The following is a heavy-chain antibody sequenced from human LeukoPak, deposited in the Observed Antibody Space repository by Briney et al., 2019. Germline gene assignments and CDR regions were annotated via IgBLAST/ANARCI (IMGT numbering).Heavy chain of an antibody. Sequence: SVKVSCKASGGTFSSYAISWVRQAPGQGLEWMGRIIPILGIANYAQKFQGRVTITADKSTSTAYMELSSLRSEDTAVYYCAREITMVRGVIVGMIDYWGQGTLVTVSS. CDR3: AREITMVRGVIVGMIDY. V-gene: IGHV1-69*04. CDR1: GGTFSSYA. CDR2: IIPILGIA. D-gene: IGHD3-10*01. J-gene: IGHJ4*02.